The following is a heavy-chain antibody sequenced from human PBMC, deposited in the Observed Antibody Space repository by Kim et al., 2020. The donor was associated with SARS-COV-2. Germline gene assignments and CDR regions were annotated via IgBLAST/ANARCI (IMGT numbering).Heavy chain of an antibody. J-gene: IGHJ3*02. D-gene: IGHD3-22*01. V-gene: IGHV3-23*01. CDR2: ISGSGGST. Sequence: GGSLRLSCAASGFTFSSYAMSWVRQAPGKGLEWVSAISGSGGSTYYADSVKGRFTISRDNSKNTLYLQMNSLRAEDTAVYYCAKDPIPYYYDSSGYYFGAFDIWGQGTMVTVSS. CDR1: GFTFSSYA. CDR3: AKDPIPYYYDSSGYYFGAFDI.